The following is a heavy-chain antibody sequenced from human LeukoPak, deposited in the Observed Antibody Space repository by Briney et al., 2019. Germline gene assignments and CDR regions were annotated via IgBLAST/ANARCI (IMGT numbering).Heavy chain of an antibody. CDR3: ARDRGVSGFDY. D-gene: IGHD6-13*01. CDR2: ISYSGSS. V-gene: IGHV4-39*07. Sequence: GSLRLSCAASGFTFSSYEMSWIRQSPGKGLDWIGSISYSGSSFCKSSLKSRVTIAVDTSKNQFSLRLSSVTAADTAFYYCARDRGVSGFDYWGQGTLVTVSS. CDR1: GFTFSSYE. J-gene: IGHJ4*02.